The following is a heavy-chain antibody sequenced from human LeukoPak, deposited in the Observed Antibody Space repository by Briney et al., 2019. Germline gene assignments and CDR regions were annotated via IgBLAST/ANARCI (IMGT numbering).Heavy chain of an antibody. CDR1: GFTFSSYG. Sequence: PGGSLRLSCAASGFTFSSYGMHWVRQAPGKGLEWVSSISISSHYIYYADSVKGRFTISRDDAKNSLYLQMNSLRAEDTAVYYCARGSDTTAFSSLDSWGQGTLVTVSS. CDR3: ARGSDTTAFSSLDS. V-gene: IGHV3-21*01. J-gene: IGHJ4*02. CDR2: ISISSHYI. D-gene: IGHD2/OR15-2a*01.